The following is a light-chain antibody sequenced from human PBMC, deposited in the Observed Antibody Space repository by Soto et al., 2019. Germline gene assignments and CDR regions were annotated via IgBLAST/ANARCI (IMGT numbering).Light chain of an antibody. J-gene: IGLJ2*01. CDR2: GNT. CDR1: SSNIAAGYD. V-gene: IGLV1-40*01. CDR3: QSYDSSLTVV. Sequence: QSVLTQPPSVSGAPGQRITISCTVSSSNIAAGYDGHWYQQFPGTTPKCLSYGNTNRPSGVPDRSSASKSGTSSSLDIPGLQAEDEAEYFCQSYDSSLTVVFGGGTKVTVL.